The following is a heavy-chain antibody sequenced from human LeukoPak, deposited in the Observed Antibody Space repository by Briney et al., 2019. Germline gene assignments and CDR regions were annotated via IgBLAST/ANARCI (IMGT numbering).Heavy chain of an antibody. Sequence: SETLSLTCTVSGGSISSSSYYWGWIRQPPGKRLEWIGSIYYSGSTYYNPSLKSRVTISVDTSKNQFSLKLSSVTAADTAVYYCARLPLRFLEWFSSYYFDYWGQGTLVTVSS. CDR2: IYYSGST. CDR1: GGSISSSSYY. D-gene: IGHD3-3*01. CDR3: ARLPLRFLEWFSSYYFDY. V-gene: IGHV4-39*01. J-gene: IGHJ4*02.